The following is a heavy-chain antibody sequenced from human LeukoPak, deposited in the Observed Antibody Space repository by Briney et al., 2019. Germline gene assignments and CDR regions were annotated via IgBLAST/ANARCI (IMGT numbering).Heavy chain of an antibody. D-gene: IGHD2-2*02. CDR1: GGTFSSYA. CDR2: IIPIFGTA. Sequence: GASVKVSCKASGGTFSSYAISWVRQAPGQGLERMGGIIPIFGTANYAQKFQGRVTITADESTSTAYMELSSLRSEDTAVYYCARDLEEVPAAIRFGDYYYGMDVWGQGTTVTVSS. CDR3: ARDLEEVPAAIRFGDYYYGMDV. J-gene: IGHJ6*02. V-gene: IGHV1-69*13.